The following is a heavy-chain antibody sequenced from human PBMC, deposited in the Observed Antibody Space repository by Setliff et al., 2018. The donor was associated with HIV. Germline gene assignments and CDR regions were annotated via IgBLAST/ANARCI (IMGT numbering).Heavy chain of an antibody. CDR3: ATPGYDDDVFGYFRF. Sequence: PSETLSLTCAVYGGSFSGHSWTWIRQPPGKGLEWIGEINRSGSANYNRSLESRVTISIDTSKNQLSLNVNSVTAADTATYYCATPGYDDDVFGYFRFWGRGTLVTVSS. CDR1: GGSFSGHS. D-gene: IGHD5-12*01. J-gene: IGHJ1*01. V-gene: IGHV4-34*01. CDR2: INRSGSA.